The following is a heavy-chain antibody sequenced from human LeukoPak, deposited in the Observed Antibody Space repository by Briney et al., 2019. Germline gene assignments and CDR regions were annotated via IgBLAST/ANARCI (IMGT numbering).Heavy chain of an antibody. J-gene: IGHJ4*02. CDR2: FIPIFGTA. CDR3: ARDPGFCSGGTCYPAYFDY. Sequence: SVTVSCKASGGTFSSYAISWVRQAPGQGLEWMGGFIPIFGTANYAQKFQGRVTITTDESTSTAYMELSSLRSEDTAVYYCARDPGFCSGGTCYPAYFDYSGQGTLVTVSS. V-gene: IGHV1-69*05. CDR1: GGTFSSYA. D-gene: IGHD2-15*01.